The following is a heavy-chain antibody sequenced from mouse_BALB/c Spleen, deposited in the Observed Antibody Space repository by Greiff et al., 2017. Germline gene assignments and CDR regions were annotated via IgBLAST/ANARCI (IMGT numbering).Heavy chain of an antibody. D-gene: IGHD2-14*01. J-gene: IGHJ4*01. V-gene: IGHV1-74*01. Sequence: QVQLQQPGADLVRPGASVKLSCTASGYSFTSYWMNWVKQRPGQGLEWIGMIHPSDSGTRLNQKFKDKATLTVAKSSSTAYMQLRSPTSEDSAVYYWASEGYRYDAMDYWGQGTSVTVSS. CDR2: IHPSDSGT. CDR3: ASEGYRYDAMDY. CDR1: GYSFTSYW.